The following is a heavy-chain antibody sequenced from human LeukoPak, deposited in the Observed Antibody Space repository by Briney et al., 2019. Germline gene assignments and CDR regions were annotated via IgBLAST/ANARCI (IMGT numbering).Heavy chain of an antibody. D-gene: IGHD3-22*01. J-gene: IGHJ4*02. Sequence: PGRSLRLSCAASGFTFSSYAMHWVRQVPGKGLEWVAVISYDGSNKYYADSVKGRFTISRDNSKNTLYLQMNSLRAEDTAVYYCARDGSEYYYDSSGFDYWGQGTLVTVSS. V-gene: IGHV3-30*04. CDR3: ARDGSEYYYDSSGFDY. CDR2: ISYDGSNK. CDR1: GFTFSSYA.